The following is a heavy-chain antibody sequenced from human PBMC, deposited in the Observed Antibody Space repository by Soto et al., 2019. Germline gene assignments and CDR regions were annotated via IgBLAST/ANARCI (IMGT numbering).Heavy chain of an antibody. V-gene: IGHV1-3*05. D-gene: IGHD4-17*01. CDR2: INAGNGNT. CDR1: GYTFTIYA. CDR3: ARDRYGDYAYFQH. J-gene: IGHJ1*01. Sequence: QVQLVQSGAEEKKPGASVKVSCKASGYTFTIYAMHWVRQAPGQRLEWMGWINAGNGNTKYSQKFQGRVTITRDTSASTAYMELSSLRSEDTAVYYCARDRYGDYAYFQHWGQGTLVTVSS.